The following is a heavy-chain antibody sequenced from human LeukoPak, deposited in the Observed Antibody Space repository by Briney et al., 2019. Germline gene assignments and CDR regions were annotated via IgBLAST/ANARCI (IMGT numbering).Heavy chain of an antibody. V-gene: IGHV4-61*02. CDR2: IYTSGST. D-gene: IGHD3-10*01. Sequence: PSQTLSLTCTVSGGSISSGSYYWSWIRQPAGKGLEWIGRIYTSGSTNYNPSLKSRVTISVDMSKNQSSLKLRSVTAADTAVYYCARDYYGSGYYYYYMDVWGKGTTVTISS. CDR3: ARDYYGSGYYYYYMDV. CDR1: GGSISSGSYY. J-gene: IGHJ6*03.